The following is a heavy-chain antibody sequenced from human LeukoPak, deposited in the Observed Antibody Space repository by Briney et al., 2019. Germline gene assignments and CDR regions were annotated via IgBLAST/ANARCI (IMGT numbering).Heavy chain of an antibody. CDR1: GFTFSSYA. CDR3: ARGGYGEWLQYYFDY. V-gene: IGHV3-30-3*01. CDR2: ISYDGSNK. Sequence: GGSLRLSCAASGFTFSSYAMHWVRQAPGKGPEWVAVISYDGSNKYYADSVKGRFTISRDNSKNTLYLQMNSLRAEDTAVYCCARGGYGEWLQYYFDYWGQGTLVTVSS. D-gene: IGHD3-3*01. J-gene: IGHJ4*02.